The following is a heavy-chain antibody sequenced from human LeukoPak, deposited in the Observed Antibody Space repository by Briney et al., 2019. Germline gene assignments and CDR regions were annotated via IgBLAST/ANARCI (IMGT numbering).Heavy chain of an antibody. V-gene: IGHV4-38-2*02. Sequence: SDTLSLTCTVSGYSISSGYYWGWIRQPPGKGLEWIGSIYHSGSTYYNPSLKSRVTISVDTSKNQFSLKLSSVTAADTAVYYCARSSSGYLLLYYFDYWGQGTLVTVSS. J-gene: IGHJ4*02. CDR3: ARSSSGYLLLYYFDY. D-gene: IGHD3-22*01. CDR1: GYSISSGYY. CDR2: IYHSGST.